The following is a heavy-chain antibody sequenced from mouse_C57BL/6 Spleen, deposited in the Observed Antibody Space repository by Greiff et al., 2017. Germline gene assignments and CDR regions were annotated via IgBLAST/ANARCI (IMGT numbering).Heavy chain of an antibody. CDR1: GYTFTDYY. CDR3: ARWGLSAY. J-gene: IGHJ3*01. CDR2: INPNNGGT. D-gene: IGHD3-3*01. Sequence: VQLQQSGPELVKPGASVKISCKASGYTFTDYYMNWVKQSHGKSLEWIGDINPNNGGTSYNQKFKGKATLTVDKSSSTAYMELRSLTSEDSAVYYCARWGLSAYWGQGTLVTVSA. V-gene: IGHV1-26*01.